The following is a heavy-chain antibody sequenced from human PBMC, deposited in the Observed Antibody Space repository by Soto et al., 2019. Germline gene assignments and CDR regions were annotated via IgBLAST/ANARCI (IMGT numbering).Heavy chain of an antibody. CDR2: VNPSGGHT. D-gene: IGHD2-21*02. Sequence: QVQLMQSGAEVKKPGASVKVSCKASGDTFTDYYIHWVRQPPGQGLEWMGTVNPSGGHTTYAQHFLGRVTMTRDTSTSTLYMERTSLTSDDTAIYYCARGGHVVVVTAALDYWGQGTLVTVSS. CDR1: GDTFTDYY. J-gene: IGHJ4*02. CDR3: ARGGHVVVVTAALDY. V-gene: IGHV1-46*01.